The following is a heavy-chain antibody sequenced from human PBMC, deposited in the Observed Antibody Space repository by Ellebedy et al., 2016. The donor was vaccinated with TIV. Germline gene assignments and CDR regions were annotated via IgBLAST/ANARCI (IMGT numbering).Heavy chain of an antibody. CDR2: IRYDGSNK. Sequence: GESLKISCAASGFTFSSYGMHWVRQAPGKGLEWVAFIRYDGSNKYYADSVKGRFTISRDNSKNTLYLQMNSLRAEDTAVYYCAKDTRPAAAGRPLGWFDPWGQGTLVTVSS. CDR3: AKDTRPAAAGRPLGWFDP. CDR1: GFTFSSYG. V-gene: IGHV3-30*02. J-gene: IGHJ5*02. D-gene: IGHD6-13*01.